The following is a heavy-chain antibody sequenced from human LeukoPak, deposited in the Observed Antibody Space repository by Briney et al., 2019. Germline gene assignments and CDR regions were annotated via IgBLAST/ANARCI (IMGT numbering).Heavy chain of an antibody. Sequence: SETLSLTCSVSGGSISSSSYFWGWIRQPPGKGLEWIGSIYDSGSTYYNPSLKSRVTISVDTSKNQFSLKLNSVTAADTAMYYCQSRFLEWLLDYWGQGTLVTVSS. CDR1: GGSISSSSYF. V-gene: IGHV4-39*01. CDR2: IYDSGST. J-gene: IGHJ4*02. D-gene: IGHD3-3*01. CDR3: QSRFLEWLLDY.